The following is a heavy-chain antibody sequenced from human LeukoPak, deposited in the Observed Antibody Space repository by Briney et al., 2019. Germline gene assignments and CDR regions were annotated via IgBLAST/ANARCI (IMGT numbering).Heavy chain of an antibody. J-gene: IGHJ4*02. V-gene: IGHV4-39*07. CDR3: ARRRYNYGFDS. CDR2: IYHSGST. CDR1: GGSISSGGYY. D-gene: IGHD5-18*01. Sequence: SETLSLTCTVSGGSISSGGYYWSWIRQHPGKGLEWIGGIYHSGSTNYNPSLKSRVTMSVDKSKNQFSLKLSSVTAADTAVFYCARRRYNYGFDSWGQGTLVTVSS.